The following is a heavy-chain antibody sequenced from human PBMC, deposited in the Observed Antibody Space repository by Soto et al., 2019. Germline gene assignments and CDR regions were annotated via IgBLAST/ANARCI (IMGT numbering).Heavy chain of an antibody. J-gene: IGHJ4*02. V-gene: IGHV4-31*03. CDR2: IYYTGNI. D-gene: IGHD1-1*01. Sequence: QVQLQESGPGLVKPSQTLSLTCTVSGGSISSGGTGSYWTWIRQLPGKGLEWIGYIYYTGNIYYNXSXKXRPTLSIDTSENQFSLKLTSVTAADTAVYFCASGHDAYKVRYWGQGTLVTVSS. CDR1: GGSISSGGTGSY. CDR3: ASGHDAYKVRY.